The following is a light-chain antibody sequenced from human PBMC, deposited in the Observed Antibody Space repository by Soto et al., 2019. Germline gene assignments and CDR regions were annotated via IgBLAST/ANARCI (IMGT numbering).Light chain of an antibody. CDR3: CSYAGTWV. CDR2: EGS. Sequence: QSVLTQPASVSGSPGQSITISCTATSSDVGSYNLVSWYQQHPGKAPKLMIYEGSKRPSGVSNRFSGSKSGNTASLTISGLQAEDEADYYCCSYAGTWVFGGGTKLTVL. J-gene: IGLJ3*02. CDR1: SSDVGSYNL. V-gene: IGLV2-23*01.